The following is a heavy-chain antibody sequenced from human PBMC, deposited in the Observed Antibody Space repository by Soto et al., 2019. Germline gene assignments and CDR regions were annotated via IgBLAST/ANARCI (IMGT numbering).Heavy chain of an antibody. Sequence: QVQLVQSRAEVKKPGASVKVSCKTSGFTFTSYCMHWVRQAPGQGLEWMGIINPSGGGTSYAQKFQGRVTMTRDTSTSTAYMEMSSLRYEDTAMYYCATYYCAREASSCWPFDYWVQGTLVTVSS. V-gene: IGHV1-46*01. J-gene: IGHJ4*02. CDR3: ATYYCAREASSCWPFDY. D-gene: IGHD6-19*01. CDR2: INPSGGGT. CDR1: GFTFTSYC.